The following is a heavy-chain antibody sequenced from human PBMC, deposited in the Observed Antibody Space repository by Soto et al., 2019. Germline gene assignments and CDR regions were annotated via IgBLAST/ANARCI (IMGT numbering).Heavy chain of an antibody. J-gene: IGHJ3*02. CDR2: IYHSGST. Sequence: SETLSLTCAVSSGSISSSNWWSWVRQPPGKGMEWIGEIYHSGSTNYNPSLKSRVTISVDKSKNQFSLKLSSVTAADTAVYYCARGPAIVVVPAAMMGAFDIWGQGTMVTVSS. D-gene: IGHD2-2*01. V-gene: IGHV4-4*02. CDR3: ARGPAIVVVPAAMMGAFDI. CDR1: SGSISSSNW.